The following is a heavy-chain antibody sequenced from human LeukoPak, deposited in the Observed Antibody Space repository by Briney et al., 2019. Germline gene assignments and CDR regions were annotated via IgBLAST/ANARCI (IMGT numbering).Heavy chain of an antibody. V-gene: IGHV4-34*01. J-gene: IGHJ4*02. CDR3: ARVGTILLWFGELLGGYFDY. CDR1: GVSFSGYY. Sequence: SETLSLTCAVYGVSFSGYYWSWIRQPPGKGLEWIGEINHSGSTNYNPSLKSRVTISVDTSKNQFSLRLSSVTAADTAVYYCARVGTILLWFGELLGGYFDYWGQGTLVTVSS. D-gene: IGHD3-10*01. CDR2: INHSGST.